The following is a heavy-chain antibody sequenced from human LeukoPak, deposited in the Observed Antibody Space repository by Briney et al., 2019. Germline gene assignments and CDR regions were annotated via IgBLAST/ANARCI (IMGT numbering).Heavy chain of an antibody. J-gene: IGHJ3*02. CDR1: GFTFSSYW. CDR2: IKQDGSEK. Sequence: GGSLRLSRAASGFTFSSYWMSWVRQAPGKGLEWVANIKQDGSEKYYVDSVKGRFTISRDNAKNSLYLQMNSLRAEDTAVYYCARWDMIGYDAFDIWGQGTMVTVSS. D-gene: IGHD3-22*01. V-gene: IGHV3-7*01. CDR3: ARWDMIGYDAFDI.